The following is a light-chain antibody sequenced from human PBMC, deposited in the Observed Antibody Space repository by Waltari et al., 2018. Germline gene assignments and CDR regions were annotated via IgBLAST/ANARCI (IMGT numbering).Light chain of an antibody. CDR1: SSDY. V-gene: IGLV2-14*03. CDR3: SSTTNRITWV. J-gene: IGLJ3*02. Sequence: QSALAQPASVSGSPGPSITISCTGTSSDYVSWYQQHPGKAPKVVIYDVTKRPSGVSIRFSGSKSGSTASLTISGLQAEDEADYYCSSTTNRITWVFGGGTKLTVL. CDR2: DVT.